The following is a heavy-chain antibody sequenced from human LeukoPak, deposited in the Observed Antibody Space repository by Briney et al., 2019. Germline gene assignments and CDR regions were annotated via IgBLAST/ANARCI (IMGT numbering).Heavy chain of an antibody. CDR1: GGTFSSYA. V-gene: IGHV1-69*04. D-gene: IGHD5-12*01. J-gene: IGHJ4*02. CDR2: IIPILGIA. CDR3: ARVRLRSGIVATITDY. Sequence: ASVKVSCKASGGTFSSYAISWVRQAPGQGLEWMGRIIPILGIANYAQKFQGRVTITADKSTSTAHMELSSLRSEDTAVYYCARVRLRSGIVATITDYWGQGTLVTVSS.